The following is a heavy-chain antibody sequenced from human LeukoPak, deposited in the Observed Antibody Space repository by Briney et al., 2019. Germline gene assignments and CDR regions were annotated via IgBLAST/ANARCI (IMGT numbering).Heavy chain of an antibody. D-gene: IGHD3-10*01. V-gene: IGHV3-66*01. CDR3: AREGRWFGDLFEIGCMDV. J-gene: IGHJ6*02. Sequence: TGGSLRLSCAASGFTVSSNYMSWVRQAPGKGLEWVSVIYSGGSTYYADSVKGRFTISRDNSKNTLYLQMNSLRAEDTAVYYCAREGRWFGDLFEIGCMDVWGQGTTVTVSS. CDR2: IYSGGST. CDR1: GFTVSSNY.